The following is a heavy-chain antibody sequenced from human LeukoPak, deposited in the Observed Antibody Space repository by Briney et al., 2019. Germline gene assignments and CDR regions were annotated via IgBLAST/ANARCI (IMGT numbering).Heavy chain of an antibody. D-gene: IGHD1-1*01. V-gene: IGHV3-23*01. Sequence: GGSLRLSCAASGFTFSNYAMSWVRQAPGKGLEWVSAISGSGAYTYYADSVKGRFTISRDNSKNTLYLQMNSLRAEDTAVYYCAKSGTTLGFDYWGQGTLVTVSS. CDR1: GFTFSNYA. CDR3: AKSGTTLGFDY. CDR2: ISGSGAYT. J-gene: IGHJ4*02.